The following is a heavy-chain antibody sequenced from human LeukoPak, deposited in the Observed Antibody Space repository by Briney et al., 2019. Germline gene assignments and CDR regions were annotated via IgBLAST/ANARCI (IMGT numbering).Heavy chain of an antibody. V-gene: IGHV4-59*05. CDR3: ATVDFWSASHLDY. CDR1: GGSISKYY. D-gene: IGHD3-3*01. Sequence: SETLSLTCTVSGGSISKYYWSWIRQPPGKGLEWIGRIYYSGTTSYNPSLKSPVTISLDTSKNQFSLKLSSVTAADTAVYYCATVDFWSASHLDYWGQGALVTVSS. J-gene: IGHJ4*02. CDR2: IYYSGTT.